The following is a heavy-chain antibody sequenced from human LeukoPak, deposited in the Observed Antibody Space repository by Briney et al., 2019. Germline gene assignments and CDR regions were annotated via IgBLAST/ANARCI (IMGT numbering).Heavy chain of an antibody. Sequence: PGGSLRLSCAASGFTFSSCTMNWVRQAPGKGLEWVSYISSSSSYIYYADSVKGRFTISRDNAKNSLYLQMNSLRAEDTAVYYCARYPWNSGAFDIWGQGTMVTVSS. CDR1: GFTFSSCT. J-gene: IGHJ3*02. CDR2: ISSSSSYI. V-gene: IGHV3-21*01. CDR3: ARYPWNSGAFDI. D-gene: IGHD1-26*01.